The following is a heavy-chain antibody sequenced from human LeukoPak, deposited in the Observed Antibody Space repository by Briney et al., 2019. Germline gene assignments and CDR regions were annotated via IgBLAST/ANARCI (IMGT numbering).Heavy chain of an antibody. D-gene: IGHD1-1*01. J-gene: IGHJ6*02. V-gene: IGHV4-4*02. Sequence: SGTLSLTCAVSGGSISSRNWWSWVRQPPGKGLEWIGEIYHSGSTNYNPSLKSRVTISVDKSKNQFSLKLSSVTAADTAVYYCARVPSPTGRVYGMDVWGQGTTVTVSS. CDR2: IYHSGST. CDR1: GGSISSRNW. CDR3: ARVPSPTGRVYGMDV.